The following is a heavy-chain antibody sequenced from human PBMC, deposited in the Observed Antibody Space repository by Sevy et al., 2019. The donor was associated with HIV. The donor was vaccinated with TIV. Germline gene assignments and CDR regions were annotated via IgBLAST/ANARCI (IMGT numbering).Heavy chain of an antibody. J-gene: IGHJ4*02. CDR3: ARDKVERGTMVQDNDY. V-gene: IGHV3-74*03. Sequence: GGFLRLSCAASGFSFSSYWMHWVRQVPGKGLVWLSRINSDGTYTKYGDSAKGRFTISRDNAKNTLYLQMDSLRAEDTAVYYCARDKVERGTMVQDNDYWGQGTLVTVSS. CDR1: GFSFSSYW. CDR2: INSDGTYT. D-gene: IGHD3-10*01.